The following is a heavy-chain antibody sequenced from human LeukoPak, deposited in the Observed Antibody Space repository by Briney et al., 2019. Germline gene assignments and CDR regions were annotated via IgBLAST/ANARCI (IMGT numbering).Heavy chain of an antibody. CDR3: SRGYSYGPNYYFDY. CDR1: GGSISSYY. D-gene: IGHD5-18*01. Sequence: PSETLSLTCTVSGGSISSYYWSWIRQPAGKGLEWIGYIYYTGNTDYNPSLKSRVTISIDTSKNQFSLKLSSVTAADTATYYCSRGYSYGPNYYFDYWGQGTLVTVSS. J-gene: IGHJ4*02. V-gene: IGHV4-59*01. CDR2: IYYTGNT.